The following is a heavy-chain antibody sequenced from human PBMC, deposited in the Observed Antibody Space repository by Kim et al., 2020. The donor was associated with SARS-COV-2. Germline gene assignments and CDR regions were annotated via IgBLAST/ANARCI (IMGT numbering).Heavy chain of an antibody. J-gene: IGHJ6*02. D-gene: IGHD2-2*01. CDR3: ARDAGYCSSTSCRGGGYYGMDV. Sequence: GGSLRLSCAASGFTFSSYEMNWVRQAPGKGLEWVSYISSSGSTIYYADSVKGRFTISRDNAKNSLYLQMNSLRAEDTAVYYCARDAGYCSSTSCRGGGYYGMDVWGQGTTVTVSS. V-gene: IGHV3-48*03. CDR2: ISSSGSTI. CDR1: GFTFSSYE.